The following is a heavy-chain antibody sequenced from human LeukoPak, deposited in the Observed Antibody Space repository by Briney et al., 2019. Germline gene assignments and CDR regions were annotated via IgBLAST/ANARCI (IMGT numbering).Heavy chain of an antibody. CDR2: ISGSSTYT. CDR3: ARDCTSTSCYVFDY. CDR1: GFTFSDYY. D-gene: IGHD2-2*01. V-gene: IGHV3-11*05. Sequence: GGSLRLSCAASGFTFSDYYMSWIRQAPGKGLEWVSYISGSSTYTNYAESVKGRFTISRDNAKNLLCLQMNSLRAEDTAVYHCARDCTSTSCYVFDYWGQGTLVSVSS. J-gene: IGHJ4*02.